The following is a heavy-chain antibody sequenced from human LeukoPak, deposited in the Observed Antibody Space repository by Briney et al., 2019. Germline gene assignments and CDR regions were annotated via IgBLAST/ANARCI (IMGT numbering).Heavy chain of an antibody. J-gene: IGHJ4*02. CDR2: IYSGGST. Sequence: GGSLRLSCAASGFTFTNDFMTWVRQAPGKGLEWVSVIYSGGSTYYADSVKGRFTISRDNSKNTLYLQMNSLRAEDTAVYYCAREVVVTAIGGNSFYYFDYWGQGTLVTVSS. CDR1: GFTFTNDF. CDR3: AREVVVTAIGGNSFYYFDY. D-gene: IGHD2-21*02. V-gene: IGHV3-53*01.